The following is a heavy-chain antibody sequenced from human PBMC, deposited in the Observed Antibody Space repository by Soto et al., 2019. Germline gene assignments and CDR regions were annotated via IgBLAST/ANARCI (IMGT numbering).Heavy chain of an antibody. Sequence: QVQLVQSGAEVKKPGSSVKVSCKASGGTFSSYTISWVRQAPGQGLEWMGRIIPILGIANYAQKFQGRVTITADKSTSTAYMELSSLRSEDTAVYYCARSQPNRYCSGCSCYSYDYWGQGTLVTVSS. CDR2: IIPILGIA. CDR3: ARSQPNRYCSGCSCYSYDY. D-gene: IGHD2-15*01. V-gene: IGHV1-69*02. CDR1: GGTFSSYT. J-gene: IGHJ4*02.